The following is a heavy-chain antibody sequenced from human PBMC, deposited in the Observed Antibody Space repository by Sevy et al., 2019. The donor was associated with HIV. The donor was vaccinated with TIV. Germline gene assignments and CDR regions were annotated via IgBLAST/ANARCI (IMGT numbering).Heavy chain of an antibody. CDR3: ARVGGNLAAADRYDY. V-gene: IGHV3-74*01. J-gene: IGHJ4*02. Sequence: GGSLRLSCAASGFTFSSYWMHWVRQAPGKGLVWVSRINSDGSSTSYADSVKGRFTISRDNAKNTLYLQMNSLGAEDTAGYYCARVGGNLAAADRYDYWGQGTLVTVSS. D-gene: IGHD6-13*01. CDR1: GFTFSSYW. CDR2: INSDGSST.